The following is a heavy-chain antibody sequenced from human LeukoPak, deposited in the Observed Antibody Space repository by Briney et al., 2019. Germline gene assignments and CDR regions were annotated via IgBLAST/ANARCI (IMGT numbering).Heavy chain of an antibody. CDR3: ARAGYCSGGSCYYDYYFDY. CDR2: IYSGGST. Sequence: PGGSLRLSCEASGFTFRSYWMHWVRQAPGKGLEWVSVIYSGGSTYYADSVKGRFTISRDNSKNTLYLQMNSLRAEDTAVYYCARAGYCSGGSCYYDYYFDYWGQGTLVTVSS. J-gene: IGHJ4*02. CDR1: GFTFRSYW. V-gene: IGHV3-66*01. D-gene: IGHD2-15*01.